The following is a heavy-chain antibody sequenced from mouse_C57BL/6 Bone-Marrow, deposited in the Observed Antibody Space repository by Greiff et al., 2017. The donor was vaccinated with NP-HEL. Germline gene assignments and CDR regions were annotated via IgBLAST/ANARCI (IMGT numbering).Heavy chain of an antibody. D-gene: IGHD2-4*01. V-gene: IGHV5-6*01. CDR3: ARHGYDYGVGMLAMDY. CDR1: GFTFSSYG. CDR2: ISSGGSYT. Sequence: EVQGVESGGDLVKPGGSLKLSCAASGFTFSSYGMSWVRQTPDKRLEWVATISSGGSYTYYPDSVKGRFTISRDNAKNTLYLQMSSLKSEDTAMYYCARHGYDYGVGMLAMDYWGQGTSVTVSS. J-gene: IGHJ4*01.